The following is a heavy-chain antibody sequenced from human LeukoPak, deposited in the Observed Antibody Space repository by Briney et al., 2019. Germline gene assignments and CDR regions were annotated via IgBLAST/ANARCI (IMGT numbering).Heavy chain of an antibody. CDR3: AKEYQLFTYAFDI. CDR2: IRYDGNKK. Sequence: GGSLRLSCAASGFTFNSYGMHWVRQAPGKGLEWVAFIRYDGNKKYYADSVKGRFTISRDNSKNTLYLPMNSLRVEDTAVCYCAKEYQLFTYAFDIWGQGTMVTVSS. D-gene: IGHD2-2*01. CDR1: GFTFNSYG. J-gene: IGHJ3*02. V-gene: IGHV3-30*02.